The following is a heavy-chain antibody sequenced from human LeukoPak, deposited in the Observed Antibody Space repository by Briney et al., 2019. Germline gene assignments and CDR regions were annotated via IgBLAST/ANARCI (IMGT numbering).Heavy chain of an antibody. J-gene: IGHJ5*02. D-gene: IGHD6-13*01. Sequence: GGSLRLSCAASGFDLTTYAMTWVRQAPAKGLEWVSSIRSGGGGTYYADSVKGRFTISRDNSENTLHLQMNILRVEDTARYFCARCMVLSQGWCNWFDPWGQGTLVPVS. CDR2: IRSGGGGT. V-gene: IGHV3-23*01. CDR1: GFDLTTYA. CDR3: ARCMVLSQGWCNWFDP.